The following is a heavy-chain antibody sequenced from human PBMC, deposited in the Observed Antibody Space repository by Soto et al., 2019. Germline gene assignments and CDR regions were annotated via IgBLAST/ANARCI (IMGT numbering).Heavy chain of an antibody. D-gene: IGHD4-17*01. CDR3: ATAYGDYWYFDY. Sequence: ASVKVSCKVSGYTLTELSMHWVLQAPGKGLEWMGGFDPEDGETIYAQKFQGRVTMTEDTSTDTAYMELSSLRSEDTAVYYCATAYGDYWYFDYWGQGTLVTVSS. V-gene: IGHV1-24*01. CDR2: FDPEDGET. J-gene: IGHJ4*02. CDR1: GYTLTELS.